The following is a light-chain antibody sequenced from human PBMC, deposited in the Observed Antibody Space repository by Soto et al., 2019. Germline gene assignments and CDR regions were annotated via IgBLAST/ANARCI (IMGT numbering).Light chain of an antibody. J-gene: IGLJ2*01. CDR1: SSDVGSYNF. CDR2: EVN. Sequence: QSALTQPASVSGSPGQSITISCTGTSSDVGSYNFVSWYQQHPGKAPKLMIYEVNKRPSGVSNRFSGSKSGNTASLTISGLQAEDEADYYCCSYAGSRTLVFGGGTKLTVL. CDR3: CSYAGSRTLV. V-gene: IGLV2-23*02.